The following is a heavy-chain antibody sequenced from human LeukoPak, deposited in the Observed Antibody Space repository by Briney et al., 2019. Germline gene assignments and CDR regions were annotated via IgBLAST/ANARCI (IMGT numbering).Heavy chain of an antibody. J-gene: IGHJ3*02. D-gene: IGHD4-23*01. CDR3: AKYRLTLDAFDI. CDR1: GFAFSSYG. CDR2: ISDSGTYT. Sequence: GGPLRLSCVASGFAFSSYGMSWVRQAPGKGLEWVSGISDSGTYTYSADSVTGRFTISRDNSKNTVYVQMNSLRAEDTALYYCAKYRLTLDAFDIWGQGTMVTVSS. V-gene: IGHV3-23*01.